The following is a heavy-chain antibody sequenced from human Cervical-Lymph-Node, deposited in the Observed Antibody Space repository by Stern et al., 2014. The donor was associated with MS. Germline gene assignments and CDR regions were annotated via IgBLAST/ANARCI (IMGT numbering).Heavy chain of an antibody. CDR2: INGGPGTT. CDR1: GYNFIDHA. Sequence: VQLVQSGAEVMKPGASLTISCKTSGYNFIDHAIHWVRQAPGQRLEWMGWINGGPGTTKYSQKFQGRVSFTRDKAASAAYMDLSSLSPDDTAVYYCARQPDYSDFLDFWGQGTLVTVSS. J-gene: IGHJ4*02. CDR3: ARQPDYSDFLDF. V-gene: IGHV1-3*01. D-gene: IGHD4-11*01.